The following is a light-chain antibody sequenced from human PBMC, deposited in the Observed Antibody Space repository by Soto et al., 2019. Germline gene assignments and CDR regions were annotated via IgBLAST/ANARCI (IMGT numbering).Light chain of an antibody. CDR1: SSDVGGYNY. J-gene: IGLJ1*01. V-gene: IGLV2-14*01. CDR2: EVS. CDR3: SSYTSSSIDYV. Sequence: QSALTQPASVSGSPGQSITISCTGTSSDVGGYNYVSWYQQHPGKAPKLMIYEVSNRPSGVSNRFSGSKSGNTASLTISGLQAEDEAYYYCSSYTSSSIDYVFGTGNKLTVL.